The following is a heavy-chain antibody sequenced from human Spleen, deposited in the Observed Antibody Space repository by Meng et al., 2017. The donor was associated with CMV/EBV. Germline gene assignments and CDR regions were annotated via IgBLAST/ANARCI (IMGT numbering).Heavy chain of an antibody. CDR3: ARGGQYCSSTNCYPNYYYGMDV. CDR2: ISSSSSYI. J-gene: IGHJ6*02. D-gene: IGHD2-2*01. CDR1: GFTFSDYA. Sequence: GESLKISCAASGFTFSDYAMNWVRQAPGKGLEWVSSISSSSSYIYYADSMKGRFTISRDNAKNSLYLQMDSLRAEDTALYYCARGGQYCSSTNCYPNYYYGMDVWGHGTTVTVSS. V-gene: IGHV3-21*01.